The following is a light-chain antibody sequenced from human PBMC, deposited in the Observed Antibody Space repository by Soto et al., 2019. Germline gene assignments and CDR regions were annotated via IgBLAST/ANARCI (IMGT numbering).Light chain of an antibody. CDR2: KIS. CDR1: QGVGSW. J-gene: IGKJ4*01. CDR3: KQARTLRLT. V-gene: IGKV1-12*01. Sequence: DIQMTQSPSFVSASVGDRVSITCRANQGVGSWLAWYQQKPGKAPSLLIYKISTLHSGVPSRFSGSGSGTEFTLTISSLQPEDFATYYCKQARTLRLTFGEGTKVEI.